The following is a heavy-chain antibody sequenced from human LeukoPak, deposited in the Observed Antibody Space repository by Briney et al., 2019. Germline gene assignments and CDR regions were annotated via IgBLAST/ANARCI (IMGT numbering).Heavy chain of an antibody. J-gene: IGHJ3*02. CDR2: ISAYNGNT. Sequence: ASVKVSCKASGYTFTSYGISWVRQAPGQGLEWMGWISAYNGNTNYAQKLQGRVAMTTDTSTSTAYMELRSLRSDGTAVYYCARDEAVAGTHAFDIWGQGTMVTVSS. D-gene: IGHD6-19*01. CDR3: ARDEAVAGTHAFDI. CDR1: GYTFTSYG. V-gene: IGHV1-18*01.